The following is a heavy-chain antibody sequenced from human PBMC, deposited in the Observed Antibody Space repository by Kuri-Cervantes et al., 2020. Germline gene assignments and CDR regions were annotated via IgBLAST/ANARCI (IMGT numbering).Heavy chain of an antibody. CDR3: AKARYCSGGSCYSPMDV. CDR1: GFTFSSYG. V-gene: IGHV3-30*18. J-gene: IGHJ6*02. Sequence: GESLKISCAASGFTFSSYGMHWVRQAPGKGLEWVAVISYDGSNKYYADSVKGRSTISRDNSKNTLYLQMNSLRAEDTAVYYCAKARYCSGGSCYSPMDVWGQGTTVTVSS. CDR2: ISYDGSNK. D-gene: IGHD2-15*01.